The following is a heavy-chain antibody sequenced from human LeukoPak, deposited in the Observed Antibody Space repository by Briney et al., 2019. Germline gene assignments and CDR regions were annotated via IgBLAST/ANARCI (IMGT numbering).Heavy chain of an antibody. V-gene: IGHV4-30-4*07. Sequence: SETLSLTCAVSGGSITGGTYSWTWIRQPPGEGLEWIGYIYDTGSIYYNPSLKSRVTTSLDTSKNQFSLRLSSVTAADTAMYYCARRNYYISPYAFDIWGQGTMVTVSS. CDR2: IYDTGSI. D-gene: IGHD3-22*01. CDR3: ARRNYYISPYAFDI. J-gene: IGHJ3*02. CDR1: GGSITGGTYS.